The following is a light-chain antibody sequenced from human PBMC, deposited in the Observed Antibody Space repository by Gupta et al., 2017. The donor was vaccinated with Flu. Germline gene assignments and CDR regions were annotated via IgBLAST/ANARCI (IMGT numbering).Light chain of an antibody. V-gene: IGKV2-30*01. CDR2: KVS. CDR1: QCRVNRNGNSY. Sequence: LVQPAFIYCRTSQCRVNRNGNSYFNWFQQKPGHSPRLLIYKVSNRDSGVPDRFSGSGSGTDFTLNISSVEAEDFAIYYCNQAYNCPYTFGQGTKMEIK. CDR3: NQAYNCPYT. J-gene: IGKJ2*01.